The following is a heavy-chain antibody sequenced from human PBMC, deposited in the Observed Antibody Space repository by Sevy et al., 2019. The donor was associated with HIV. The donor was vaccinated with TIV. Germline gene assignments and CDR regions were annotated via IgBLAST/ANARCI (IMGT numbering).Heavy chain of an antibody. Sequence: ASVKVSCKASGYTFTGDYLHWVRQAPGHGLEWMGRVYPNSGGTNYARKFQGRITMTRDTSISTAYMELNRLKFDDTAVYYCARDGGGGTTNSGMDVWGQGTTVTVSS. J-gene: IGHJ6*02. CDR1: GYTFTGDY. CDR2: VYPNSGGT. CDR3: ARDGGGGTTNSGMDV. V-gene: IGHV1-2*06. D-gene: IGHD1-7*01.